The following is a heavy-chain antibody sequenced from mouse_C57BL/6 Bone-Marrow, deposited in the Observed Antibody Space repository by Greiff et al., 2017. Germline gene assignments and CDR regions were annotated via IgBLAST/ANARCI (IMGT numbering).Heavy chain of an antibody. Sequence: QVQLQQPGAELVKPGASVKMSCKASGYTFTSYWITWVKQRPGQGLEWVGDIFPCSGSTNYNEKFKSKATLTVATCSGTAYVRLSSLTSEDSAVFDCARTYYSNYWYFDIGGRGTTVAV. CDR1: GYTFTSYW. CDR3: ARTYYSNYWYFDI. V-gene: IGHV1-55*01. CDR2: IFPCSGST. J-gene: IGHJ1*03. D-gene: IGHD2-5*01.